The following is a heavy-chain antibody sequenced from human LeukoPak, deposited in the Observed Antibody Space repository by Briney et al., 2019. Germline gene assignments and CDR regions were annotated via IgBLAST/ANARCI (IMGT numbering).Heavy chain of an antibody. V-gene: IGHV4-39*01. CDR1: GGFISRNSFY. CDR2: IYYSGTT. J-gene: IGHJ6*02. Sequence: SETLSLTCTVSGGFISRNSFYWGWIRQPPGKGLEWIGSIYYSGTTYYNPSLKSRVTISVDTSKNQFSLKLSSVTAADTAVYYCARTITIFGVVIPGLYGMDVWGQGTTVTVSS. D-gene: IGHD3-3*01. CDR3: ARTITIFGVVIPGLYGMDV.